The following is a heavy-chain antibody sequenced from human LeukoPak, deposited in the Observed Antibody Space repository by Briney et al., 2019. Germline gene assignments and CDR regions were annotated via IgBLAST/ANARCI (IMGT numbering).Heavy chain of an antibody. CDR3: ARRAHYGDHEGVDY. J-gene: IGHJ4*02. CDR1: GXSINNYY. Sequence: SETLSLTCSVSGXSINNYYWNWIRQPPGKGLEWIGYTYDRGGTSYNPSLESRVTISMDTSNNQFSLKVTSVTAADTAVYYCARRAHYGDHEGVDYWGQGTLVTVSS. CDR2: TYDRGGT. V-gene: IGHV4-59*08. D-gene: IGHD4-17*01.